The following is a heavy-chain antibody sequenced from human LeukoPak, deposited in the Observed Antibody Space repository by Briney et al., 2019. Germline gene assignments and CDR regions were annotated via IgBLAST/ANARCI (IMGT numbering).Heavy chain of an antibody. V-gene: IGHV1-69*04. Sequence: GASVKVSCKASGGTFSSHAISWVRQAPGQGLEWMGRIIPILGIANYAQKFQGRVTITADKSTSTAYMELSSLRSEDTAVYYCARVRCSSTSCRSYYGMDVWGQGTTVTVSS. J-gene: IGHJ6*02. CDR1: GGTFSSHA. D-gene: IGHD2-2*01. CDR2: IIPILGIA. CDR3: ARVRCSSTSCRSYYGMDV.